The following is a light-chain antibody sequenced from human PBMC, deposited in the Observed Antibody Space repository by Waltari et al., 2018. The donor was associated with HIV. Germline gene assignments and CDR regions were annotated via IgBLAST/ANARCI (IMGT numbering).Light chain of an antibody. CDR2: GAS. J-gene: IGKJ5*01. Sequence: DIQMTQFPSSVSASVGDRVTLTCRATQGIANWVAWYQQKPGRAPKLLIHGASILQEGVPSRGSGSGSGTVFTLTLNSLQPEDFATYFCQQTNSFPITFGQGTRLDSK. CDR3: QQTNSFPIT. V-gene: IGKV1D-12*01. CDR1: QGIANW.